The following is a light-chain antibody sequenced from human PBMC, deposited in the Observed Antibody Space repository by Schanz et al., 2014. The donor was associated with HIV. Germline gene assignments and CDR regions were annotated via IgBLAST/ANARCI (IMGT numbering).Light chain of an antibody. V-gene: IGKV3-20*01. Sequence: EIVLTQSPGTLSLSPGERATLSCRASQSVTSRYFAWYQQKPGQAPRLLIYGASNKATGIPDRFSGSGSGTDFTLTISRLEPEDFAVYYCQQYYTSPTFGPGTKVDFK. J-gene: IGKJ3*01. CDR2: GAS. CDR3: QQYYTSPT. CDR1: QSVTSRY.